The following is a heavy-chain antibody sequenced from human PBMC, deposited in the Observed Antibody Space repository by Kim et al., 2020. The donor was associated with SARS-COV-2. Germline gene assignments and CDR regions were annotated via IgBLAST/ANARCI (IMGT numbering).Heavy chain of an antibody. V-gene: IGHV5-51*01. Sequence: GESLKISCKGSGYTFSDSWICWVRQVPGEGLEWMGHIYPGDSDTRYNPSFQGQVILSVDKSITTAYLQWTSLKASDTATYYCSRRPLGPDVMDVWGRGTT. J-gene: IGHJ6*02. CDR3: SRRPLGPDVMDV. CDR2: IYPGDSDT. CDR1: GYTFSDSW.